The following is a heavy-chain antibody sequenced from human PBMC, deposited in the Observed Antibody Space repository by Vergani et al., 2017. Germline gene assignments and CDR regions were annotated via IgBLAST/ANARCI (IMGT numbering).Heavy chain of an antibody. J-gene: IGHJ4*02. D-gene: IGHD6-13*01. Sequence: EVQLVESGGGLVQPGGSLRLSCAASGFTFSSYWMSWVRQAPGKGLEWVANIKQDGSEKYYVDSVKGRFTISRDNAKNSLYLQMNSLRAEDTALYYCAKANIAAAALTFDYWGQGTLVTVSS. CDR2: IKQDGSEK. CDR1: GFTFSSYW. CDR3: AKANIAAAALTFDY. V-gene: IGHV3-7*03.